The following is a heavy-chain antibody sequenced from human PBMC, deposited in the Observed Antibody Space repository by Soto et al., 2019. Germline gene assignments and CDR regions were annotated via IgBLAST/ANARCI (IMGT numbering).Heavy chain of an antibody. J-gene: IGHJ6*04. CDR1: GYTFTSYG. V-gene: IGHV1-18*01. Sequence: ASVKVSCKASGYTFTSYGISWVRQAPGQGLEWMGWISAYNGNTNYAQKLQGRVTMTTDTSTSTAYMELRSLRPDDTAVYYCARDRPDFQSITFFGGAPTPSYYYSGMAVWGKGTPVTFSS. D-gene: IGHD3-3*01. CDR2: ISAYNGNT. CDR3: ARDRPDFQSITFFGGAPTPSYYYSGMAV.